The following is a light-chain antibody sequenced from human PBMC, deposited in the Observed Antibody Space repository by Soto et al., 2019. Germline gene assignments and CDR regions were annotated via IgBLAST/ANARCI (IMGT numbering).Light chain of an antibody. J-gene: IGKJ5*01. CDR2: AAS. V-gene: IGKV1-33*01. CDR3: QQYDNLPIT. CDR1: QDIGNS. Sequence: DIHMSQSPSSLSSSLGDRVTITFQASQDIGNSLNWYQQKPGKAPKLLLSAASNLETGGPSRFSGSGSGTDFAFIISSLQPEDIATYFCQQYDNLPITFGQGTRLEIK.